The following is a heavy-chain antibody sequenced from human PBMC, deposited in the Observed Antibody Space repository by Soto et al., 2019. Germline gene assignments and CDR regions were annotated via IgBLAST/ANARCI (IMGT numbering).Heavy chain of an antibody. Sequence: EVQLVESGGGLVQPGGSLRLSCAASGFTFSTYSMNWVRQAPGKGLEWVSYISSSSSTIFYADSVKGRFTISRDNAKNTLYLQMNSLRAEDTAVYYVVRPPEGIAETGWFDPWGQGTLVTVSS. J-gene: IGHJ5*02. CDR2: ISSSSSTI. V-gene: IGHV3-48*01. CDR1: GFTFSTYS. D-gene: IGHD6-13*01. CDR3: VRPPEGIAETGWFDP.